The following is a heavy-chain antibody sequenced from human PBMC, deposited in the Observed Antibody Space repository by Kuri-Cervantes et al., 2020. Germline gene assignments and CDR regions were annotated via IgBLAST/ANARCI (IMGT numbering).Heavy chain of an antibody. CDR1: GYTFTSYG. CDR3: ARDMYYYDSSGHYLPRGNDY. V-gene: IGHV1-18*01. D-gene: IGHD3-22*01. J-gene: IGHJ4*02. Sequence: ASVKVSCKASGYTFTSYGISWVRQAPGQRLEWMGWISVYNGNTNYAQSFQGRVTMTTDTSTSTAYMELRSLRSDDTAVYYCARDMYYYDSSGHYLPRGNDYWGQGTLVTVSS. CDR2: ISVYNGNT.